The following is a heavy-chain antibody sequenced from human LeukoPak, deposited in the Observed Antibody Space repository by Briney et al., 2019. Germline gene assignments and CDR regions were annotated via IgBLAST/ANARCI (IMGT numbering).Heavy chain of an antibody. Sequence: GASVKVSCKASGYTFTSYGISWVRQAPGQGLEWMGWISAYNGNTNYAQKLQGRVTMTTDTSTSTAYIELRSLRSDDTAVYYCARDYYYGSGSYYFDYWGQGTLVTVSS. CDR2: ISAYNGNT. CDR1: GYTFTSYG. V-gene: IGHV1-18*01. D-gene: IGHD3-10*01. CDR3: ARDYYYGSGSYYFDY. J-gene: IGHJ4*02.